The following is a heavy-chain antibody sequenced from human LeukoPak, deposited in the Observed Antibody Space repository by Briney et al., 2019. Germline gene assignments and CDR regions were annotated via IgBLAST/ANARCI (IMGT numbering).Heavy chain of an antibody. V-gene: IGHV4-59*01. CDR1: CGSLRTFY. D-gene: IGHD2/OR15-2a*01. CDR3: ARAPFQGYMDV. J-gene: IGHJ6*04. CDR2: IYYSEST. Sequence: LVDLSPPCPFFCGSLRTFYWRWVRPPPREGLEWIGYIYYSESTNYNPSLKSRLSISVDTSKNQFSLKLRSVSDADTAAYYCARAPFQGYMDVWGKGTTVTVSS.